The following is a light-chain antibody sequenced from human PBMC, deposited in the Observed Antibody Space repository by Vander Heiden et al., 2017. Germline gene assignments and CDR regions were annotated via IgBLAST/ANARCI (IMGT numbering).Light chain of an antibody. CDR1: SSNIGSNY. J-gene: IGLJ3*02. CDR2: RND. Sequence: QSVLTQPPSASGAPGLRVTISCSGRSSNIGSNYVYRQHQHPGPARNLPIYRNDQRHSGVPDRFSGSKSGASASLAISGLRSEEEADDDCAAWDDSQSGPNWVFGGGTKLTVL. V-gene: IGLV1-47*01. CDR3: AAWDDSQSGPNWV.